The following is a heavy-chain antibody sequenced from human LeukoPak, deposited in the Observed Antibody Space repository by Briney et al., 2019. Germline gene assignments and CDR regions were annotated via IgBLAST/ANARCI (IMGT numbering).Heavy chain of an antibody. D-gene: IGHD1-26*01. V-gene: IGHV4-59*08. CDR2: IYYSGST. CDR3: ARFARGSGSYPRFDY. CDR1: GGSISSYY. Sequence: PSETLSLTCTVSGGSISSYYWSWIRQPPGKGLEWIGYIYYSGSTNYNPSLKSRVTISVDTSKNQFSLKLSSVTAADTAVYYCARFARGSGSYPRFDYWGQGTLVTVSS. J-gene: IGHJ4*02.